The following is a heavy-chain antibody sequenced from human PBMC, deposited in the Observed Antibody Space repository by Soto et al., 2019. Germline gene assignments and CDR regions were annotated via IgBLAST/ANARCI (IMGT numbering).Heavy chain of an antibody. V-gene: IGHV4-39*01. J-gene: IGHJ4*02. D-gene: IGHD1-26*01. Sequence: SETLSLTCTVSGGSIGSSSYYWGWIRQPPGKGLEWIGSIYYSGSTYYNPSLKSRVTISVDTSKNQFSLKLSSVTAADTAVYYCARLSYEVDYWGQGTLVTVSS. CDR2: IYYSGST. CDR1: GGSIGSSSYY. CDR3: ARLSYEVDY.